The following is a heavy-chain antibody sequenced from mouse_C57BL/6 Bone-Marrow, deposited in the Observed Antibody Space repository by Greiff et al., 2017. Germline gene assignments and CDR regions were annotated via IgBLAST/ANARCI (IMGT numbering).Heavy chain of an antibody. V-gene: IGHV1-50*01. Sequence: QVQLQQPGAELVKPGASVTLSCKASGYTFTSYWMQWVKQRPGQGLEWIGEIDPSDRYTNYNQKFKGKATLTVDTSSSTSYMQLSSLTSEDSAVYYCASLYGYDGWFAYWGQGTLVTVSA. CDR1: GYTFTSYW. J-gene: IGHJ3*01. CDR2: IDPSDRYT. D-gene: IGHD2-2*01. CDR3: ASLYGYDGWFAY.